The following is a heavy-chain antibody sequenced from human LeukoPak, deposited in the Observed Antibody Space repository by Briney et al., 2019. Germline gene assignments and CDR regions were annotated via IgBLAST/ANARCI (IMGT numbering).Heavy chain of an antibody. Sequence: ASVKVSCKVSGYTLTELSMHWVRQAPGKGLEWLGGFDPEDGETIYAQKFQGRVTMTEDTSTDTAYMELSSLRSEDTAVYYCATGPPFGIWFGEHLDTWGQGTLVTVSS. CDR3: ATGPPFGIWFGEHLDT. CDR1: GYTLTELS. V-gene: IGHV1-24*01. J-gene: IGHJ5*02. CDR2: FDPEDGET. D-gene: IGHD3-10*01.